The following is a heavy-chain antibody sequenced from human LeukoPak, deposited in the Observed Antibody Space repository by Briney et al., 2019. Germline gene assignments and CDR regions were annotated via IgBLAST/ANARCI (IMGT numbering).Heavy chain of an antibody. CDR3: ARDLEVVVAATPRCFDP. CDR2: ISAYNGNT. J-gene: IGHJ5*02. V-gene: IGHV1-18*01. Sequence: ASVKVSCKASGYTFTSYGISWVRQAPGQGLEWMGWISAYNGNTNYAQKLQGRVTMTTDTPTSTAYMELRSLRSDDTAVYYCARDLEVVVAATPRCFDPWGQGTLVTVSS. CDR1: GYTFTSYG. D-gene: IGHD2-15*01.